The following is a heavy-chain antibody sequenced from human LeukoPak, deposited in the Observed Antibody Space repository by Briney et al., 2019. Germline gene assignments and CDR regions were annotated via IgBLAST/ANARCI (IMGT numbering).Heavy chain of an antibody. CDR1: VFTLSDYN. CDR3: ARVVRYCSGGNCYSGGLGYMDV. Sequence: PGGSLRLSCAPSVFTLSDYNMRWSRETPGKRLEWVSSISRRGSTKYYAHSVKRGFTISRNNAKNSLFLQMNSLRAEDTAVYYCARVVRYCSGGNCYSGGLGYMDVWGKGTMVTVSS. V-gene: IGHV3-11*01. CDR2: ISRRGSTK. D-gene: IGHD2-15*01. J-gene: IGHJ6*03.